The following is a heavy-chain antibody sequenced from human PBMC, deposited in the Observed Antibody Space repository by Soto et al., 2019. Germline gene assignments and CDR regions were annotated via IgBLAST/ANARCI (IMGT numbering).Heavy chain of an antibody. CDR2: ISAYNGNT. V-gene: IGHV1-18*01. CDR3: AARGGFNHCGGDCQSFDY. D-gene: IGHD2-21*02. Sequence: QVQLVQSGAEVKKPGASVKVSCKASGYTFTSYGISWVRQAPGQGLEWMGWISAYNGNTNYAQKLQGRVTMTTDTSTSTGYMELGSLGSDETAVYYCAARGGFNHCGGDCQSFDYWGQGTLVTVSS. J-gene: IGHJ4*02. CDR1: GYTFTSYG.